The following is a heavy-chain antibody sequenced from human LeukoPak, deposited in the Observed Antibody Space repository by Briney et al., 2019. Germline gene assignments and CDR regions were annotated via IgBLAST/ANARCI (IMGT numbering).Heavy chain of an antibody. CDR1: GYIFTSYA. J-gene: IGHJ4*02. V-gene: IGHV1-3*01. CDR2: INADNGNT. CDR3: ARTPDGDKFDY. Sequence: ASVKVSCKASGYIFTSYAMHWVRQAPGQRLEWMGWINADNGNTKYSQKFQGRVTITRDTSASTAYMELSSLRSEDTAVYYCARTPDGDKFDYWGQGTLVTVSS. D-gene: IGHD4-17*01.